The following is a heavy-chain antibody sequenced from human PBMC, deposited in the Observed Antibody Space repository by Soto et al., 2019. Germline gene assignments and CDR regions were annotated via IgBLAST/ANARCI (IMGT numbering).Heavy chain of an antibody. CDR2: INEDGSER. J-gene: IGHJ4*02. V-gene: IGHV3-7*01. Sequence: EMQLVESGGGLVQPGGSLRLSCAASGFIFSNHWMAWVRQAPGKGLEWVAKINEDGSERYHADSVRGRFTISRDNARNTLYLQMDSLRADDMAAYYCARDVAWSFDYWGQGTQVAVSS. CDR1: GFIFSNHW. D-gene: IGHD3-3*01. CDR3: ARDVAWSFDY.